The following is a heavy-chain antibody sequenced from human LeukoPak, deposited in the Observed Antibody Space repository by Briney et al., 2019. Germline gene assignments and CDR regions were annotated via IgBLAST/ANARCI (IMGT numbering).Heavy chain of an antibody. CDR2: IWHDASHT. CDR3: ARGHYSSSSYYFDY. V-gene: IGHV3-33*01. D-gene: IGHD6-6*01. Sequence: GGSLRLSCAASGFSFSTYAMHWVRQAPGKGLEWVALIWHDASHTFYTDSVKGRFTISRDNSKNTVYLQMNSLGGEDTAVYYCARGHYSSSSYYFDYWGQGTLVTVSS. J-gene: IGHJ4*02. CDR1: GFSFSTYA.